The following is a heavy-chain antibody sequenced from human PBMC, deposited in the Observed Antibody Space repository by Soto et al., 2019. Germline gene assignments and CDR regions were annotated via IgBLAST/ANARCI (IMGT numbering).Heavy chain of an antibody. J-gene: IGHJ6*02. D-gene: IGHD6-25*01. CDR1: GDSVFTNSAAA. Sequence: QVQLQPSGPGLVKPSQTLSLTCAISGDSVFTNSAAAWNWIRQSPSRGLEWLGRTFYRSKWYHDYSSSVRSRINIKPDTAKNQFSLQLKSVTPEDTAVYYCARDLGGYMDVWGQGTTVTVSS. CDR2: TFYRSKWYH. V-gene: IGHV6-1*01. CDR3: ARDLGGYMDV.